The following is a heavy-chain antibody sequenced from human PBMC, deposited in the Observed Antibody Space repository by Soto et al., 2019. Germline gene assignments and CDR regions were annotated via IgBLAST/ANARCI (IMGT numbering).Heavy chain of an antibody. J-gene: IGHJ4*02. Sequence: EVQLVESGGGLVQPGGSLRLSCAASGFTFSSYAMHWVCQAPGKGLEYVSAISSNGGSTYYANSVKGRFTISRDNSKNTLYLQMGSLRAEDMAVYYCARDSSSWYDWIVDWGQGTLVTVSS. CDR2: ISSNGGST. CDR1: GFTFSSYA. CDR3: ARDSSSWYDWIVD. V-gene: IGHV3-64*01. D-gene: IGHD6-13*01.